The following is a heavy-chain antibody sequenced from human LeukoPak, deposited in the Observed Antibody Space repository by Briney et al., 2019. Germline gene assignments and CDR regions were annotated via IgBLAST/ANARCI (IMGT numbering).Heavy chain of an antibody. Sequence: GGSLRLSCAASGFTVSSDYVGWVRQAPGKGLEWVSVIYADGSTYYADSVKGRFTISRDNSKNTLYLQMNSLRAEDTAVYYCANSVGYCSGGSCYKPEIDYWGQGTLVTVSS. D-gene: IGHD2-15*01. V-gene: IGHV3-53*01. CDR3: ANSVGYCSGGSCYKPEIDY. J-gene: IGHJ4*02. CDR2: IYADGST. CDR1: GFTVSSDY.